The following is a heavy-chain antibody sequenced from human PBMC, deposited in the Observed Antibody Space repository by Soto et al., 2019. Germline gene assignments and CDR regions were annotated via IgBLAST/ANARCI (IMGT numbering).Heavy chain of an antibody. D-gene: IGHD6-19*01. CDR3: AKGRIAVAAGAFDS. J-gene: IGHJ3*01. V-gene: IGHV3-33*03. CDR2: IWYDGTYT. Sequence: QVHLAESGGGVVQPGTSLRLSCAASGFPFDRYALHWVRQAPGKGLEWVAAIWYDGTYTYYGESVKGRFLISRDNSKNTVFLEINSLRAEDAAVYFCAKGRIAVAAGAFDSWGPGTRVIVSS. CDR1: GFPFDRYA.